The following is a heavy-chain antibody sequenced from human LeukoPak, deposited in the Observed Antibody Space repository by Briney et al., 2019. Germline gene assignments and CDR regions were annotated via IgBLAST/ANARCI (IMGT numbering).Heavy chain of an antibody. CDR3: ARDQRRDGKGNPDY. CDR2: IWYEGSNK. J-gene: IGHJ4*02. Sequence: PGGSLRLSCAASGFTFSSYGMHWVRQAPGKGLEWGAVIWYEGSNKYYADSVKGRFTISRDNSKNTLSLPMNSLRAEDTAVYYCARDQRRDGKGNPDYWGQGTLVTVSS. CDR1: GFTFSSYG. V-gene: IGHV3-33*01.